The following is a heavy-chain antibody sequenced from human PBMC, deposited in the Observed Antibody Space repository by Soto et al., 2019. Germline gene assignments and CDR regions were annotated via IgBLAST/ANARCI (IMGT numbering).Heavy chain of an antibody. J-gene: IGHJ6*02. D-gene: IGHD3-3*01. V-gene: IGHV1-69*06. CDR2: IIPIFGTA. CDR3: ARGERLYYFYYGMDV. CDR1: GGTFSSYA. Sequence: ASVKVSCKASGGTFSSYAISWVRQAPGQGLEWMGGIIPIFGTANYAQKFQGRVTMTRDTSASTAFLELSSLKSEDTAVYYCARGERLYYFYYGMDVWGQGSTVTVSS.